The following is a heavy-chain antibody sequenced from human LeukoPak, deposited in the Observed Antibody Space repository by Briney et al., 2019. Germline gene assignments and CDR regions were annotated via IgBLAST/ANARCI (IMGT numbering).Heavy chain of an antibody. D-gene: IGHD3-22*01. Sequence: GGSLRLSCAGSGFTFSRYWMHWVRQAPGKGLVWVSRINSDGSSSSYADSVKGRFTISRDNARNTLYLQMNSLRAEDTAVYYCASVGPSYDSRDYYYDHWGQGTLVTVSS. J-gene: IGHJ4*02. CDR2: INSDGSSS. CDR3: ASVGPSYDSRDYYYDH. CDR1: GFTFSRYW. V-gene: IGHV3-74*01.